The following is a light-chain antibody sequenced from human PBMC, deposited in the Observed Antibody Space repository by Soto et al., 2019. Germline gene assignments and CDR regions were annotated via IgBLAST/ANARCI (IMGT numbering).Light chain of an antibody. V-gene: IGKV1-39*01. CDR1: QSIDNY. CDR2: AAS. CDR3: QQCFSLPPT. Sequence: DIHITNYAYSSSASVGDRVKISCGASQSIDNYLSWYQQIPGKAPKLLIYAASNLQRGVPSRFSGSGSGTEFTLTISNLQPDDFAVYYCQQCFSLPPTFGHGTKVDIK. J-gene: IGKJ1*01.